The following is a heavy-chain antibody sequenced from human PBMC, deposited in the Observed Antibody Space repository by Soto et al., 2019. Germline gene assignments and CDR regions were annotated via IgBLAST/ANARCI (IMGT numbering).Heavy chain of an antibody. CDR3: GREGYYYDSRAFDY. V-gene: IGHV4-59*01. D-gene: IGHD3-22*01. CDR1: GGSISSYY. J-gene: IGHJ4*02. CDR2: IYYSGST. Sequence: SETLSLTCTVSGGSISSYYWSWIRQPPGKGLEWIGYIYYSGSTNYNPSLKSRVTISVDTSKHQFSLKLSSVTAADTAVYYCGREGYYYDSRAFDYWGQGTLVTVSS.